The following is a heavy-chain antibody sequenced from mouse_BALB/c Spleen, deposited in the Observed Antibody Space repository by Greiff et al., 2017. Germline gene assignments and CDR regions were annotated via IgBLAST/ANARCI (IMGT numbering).Heavy chain of an antibody. Sequence: EVQLQQSGPELVKPGASVKMSCNASGYTFTSYDMHWLKQKPGQGLEWIGYINPYNDGTKYNEKFKGKATLTSDKSSSTAYMGLSSLTSEDSAFYYCASRGAYGNYDYYAMGCGGQGTSVTVSS. CDR3: ASRGAYGNYDYYAMGC. V-gene: IGHV1-14*01. D-gene: IGHD2-1*01. CDR1: GYTFTSYD. CDR2: INPYNDGT. J-gene: IGHJ4*01.